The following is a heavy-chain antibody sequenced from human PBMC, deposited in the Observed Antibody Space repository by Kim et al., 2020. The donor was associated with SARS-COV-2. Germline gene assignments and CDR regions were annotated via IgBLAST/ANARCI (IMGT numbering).Heavy chain of an antibody. V-gene: IGHV3-23*01. CDR1: GFIFSEFA. CDR2: ISGNDGST. CDR3: ARVGDSG. D-gene: IGHD1-26*01. J-gene: IGHJ4*02. Sequence: GGSLRPSCAASGFIFSEFAMMWVRQAPGKGLEWVSSISGNDGSTFYADSVRGRFTISRRNSRNTLYLQMNNLTVEDTATYYCARVGDSGWGQGSRVAVSS.